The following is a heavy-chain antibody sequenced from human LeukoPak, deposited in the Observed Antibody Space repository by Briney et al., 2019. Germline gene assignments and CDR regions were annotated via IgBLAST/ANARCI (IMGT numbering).Heavy chain of an antibody. J-gene: IGHJ4*02. Sequence: PSETLSLTCAVYGGSFSGYYWSWIRQPPGKGLEWIGEVNHSGSTNYNPSLKSRVTISVDTSKNQFSLKLSSVTAADTAVYYCARNRPYYYDSSGYYYVFDYWGQGTLVTVSS. CDR2: VNHSGST. V-gene: IGHV4-34*01. D-gene: IGHD3-22*01. CDR3: ARNRPYYYDSSGYYYVFDY. CDR1: GGSFSGYY.